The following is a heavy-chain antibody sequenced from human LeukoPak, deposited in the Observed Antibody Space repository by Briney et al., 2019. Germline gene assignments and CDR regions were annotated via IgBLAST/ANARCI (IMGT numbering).Heavy chain of an antibody. CDR2: MYRGGDT. J-gene: IGHJ6*02. Sequence: ETLSLTCAVYGGSFSGYYWSWVRQAPGKGLEWVSVMYRGGDTYYADSVKGRFTISRDNSKNTLYLQWKGLRAEDTAVYFCAREMSRTPSFFYGMDVWGQGTTVIVSS. CDR1: GGSFSGYY. CDR3: AREMSRTPSFFYGMDV. D-gene: IGHD6-13*01. V-gene: IGHV3-66*01.